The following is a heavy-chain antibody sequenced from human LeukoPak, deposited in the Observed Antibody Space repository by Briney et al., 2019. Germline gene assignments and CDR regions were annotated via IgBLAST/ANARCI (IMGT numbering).Heavy chain of an antibody. J-gene: IGHJ4*02. CDR1: GFSFSNYA. D-gene: IGHD3-10*01. CDR3: AKVELRGVIDYFDY. CDR2: ICGGGGNT. V-gene: IGHV3-23*01. Sequence: PGGSLRLSCAASGFSFSNYAMSWVRQTPGRGREWVSAICGGGGNTYYADSVKGRFTISRDNSKNTLYLQMNSLRAEDTAVYYCAKVELRGVIDYFDYWGQGTLVTVSS.